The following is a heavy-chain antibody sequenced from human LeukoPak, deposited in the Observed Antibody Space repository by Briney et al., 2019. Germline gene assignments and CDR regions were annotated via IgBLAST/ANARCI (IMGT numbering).Heavy chain of an antibody. J-gene: IGHJ4*02. CDR1: GGSITQTNY. V-gene: IGHV4-4*02. CDR2: VNLQGST. CDR3: AREGGPYRPLDY. Sequence: PSGTRSLTCDVPGGSITQTNYCTWVRQPPGKGLEWIGEVNLQGSTNYNPSLMRRVAISVDTSANHVSLQLTSVTAADTAVYYCAREGGPYRPLDYSGQGTLVTVSS.